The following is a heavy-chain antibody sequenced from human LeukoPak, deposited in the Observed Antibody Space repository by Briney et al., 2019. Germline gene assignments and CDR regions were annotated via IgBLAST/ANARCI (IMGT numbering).Heavy chain of an antibody. Sequence: GGSLRLSSAASGFTFSSYAMSWVRQAPGKGLEWVSAISGSGGSTYYADSVKGRFTISRDNSKNTLYLQMNSLRAEDTAVYYCAKGARHYYGSGSRYYFDYWGQGTLVTVSS. CDR2: ISGSGGST. D-gene: IGHD3-10*01. CDR3: AKGARHYYGSGSRYYFDY. J-gene: IGHJ4*02. V-gene: IGHV3-23*01. CDR1: GFTFSSYA.